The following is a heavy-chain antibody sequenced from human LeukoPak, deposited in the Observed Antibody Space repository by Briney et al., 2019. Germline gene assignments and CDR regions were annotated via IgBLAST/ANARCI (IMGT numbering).Heavy chain of an antibody. J-gene: IGHJ6*03. CDR3: AKRPSLLWFGSYMDV. CDR1: GFTVNTYA. CDR2: ISGSGGNT. D-gene: IGHD3-10*01. V-gene: IGHV3-23*01. Sequence: GGSLRLSCAASGFTVNTYAMSWVRQAPGKGLEWVSGISGSGGNTYYADSVKGRFTISRDNSKNTLYLQMNSLRAEDTAVYYCAKRPSLLWFGSYMDVWGKGTTVTVSS.